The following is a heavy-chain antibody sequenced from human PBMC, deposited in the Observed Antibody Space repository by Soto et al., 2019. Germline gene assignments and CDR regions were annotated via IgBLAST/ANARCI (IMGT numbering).Heavy chain of an antibody. Sequence: EVQLVESGGGLVQPGGSLSLSCVVSGFTFSSNWMYWVRQAPGKGLEWLANIKYDGSEKYYGDSVTGRFAISRDNAKNSLYLQMNSLSVDDTAVYYCARGLYSRGYWGQGTLVTVSS. CDR3: ARGLYSRGY. D-gene: IGHD3-16*01. J-gene: IGHJ4*02. V-gene: IGHV3-7*03. CDR2: IKYDGSEK. CDR1: GFTFSSNW.